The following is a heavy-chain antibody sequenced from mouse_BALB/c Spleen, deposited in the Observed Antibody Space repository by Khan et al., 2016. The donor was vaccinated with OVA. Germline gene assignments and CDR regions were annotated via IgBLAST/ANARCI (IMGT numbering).Heavy chain of an antibody. Sequence: VQLKQSGPDLVKPGASVKMSCKASGYSFTAYYINWVKLSPGQSLECIGRVNPNTGTTNYNQKFKGKAILTVDTSSSTAYMELRSLTSEDSAVYYCARGYDFFAYWGQGTLVTVSA. J-gene: IGHJ3*01. D-gene: IGHD2-14*01. V-gene: IGHV1-26*01. CDR3: ARGYDFFAY. CDR2: VNPNTGTT. CDR1: GYSFTAYY.